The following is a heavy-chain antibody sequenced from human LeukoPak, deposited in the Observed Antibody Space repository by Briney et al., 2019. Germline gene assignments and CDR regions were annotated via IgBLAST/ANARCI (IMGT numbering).Heavy chain of an antibody. CDR3: ARSTSVGWNGGLDY. CDR1: GGSFSGYY. CDR2: INHSGST. Sequence: PSETLSLTCAVYGGSFSGYYWSWIRQPPGKGLEWIGEINHSGSTNYNPSLKSRVTISVDTSKNQFSLNLSSVTAADTALYYCARSTSVGWNGGLDYWGQGTLVTVSS. V-gene: IGHV4-34*01. D-gene: IGHD1-1*01. J-gene: IGHJ4*02.